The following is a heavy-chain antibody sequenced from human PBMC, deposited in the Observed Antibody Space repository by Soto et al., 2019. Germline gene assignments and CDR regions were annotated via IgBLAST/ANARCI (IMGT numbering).Heavy chain of an antibody. CDR3: AILSITGTIFDY. D-gene: IGHD1-20*01. Sequence: GGSLRLSCAASGFTFSSYGMHWVRQAPGKGLEWVSAISGSGTITSYADSVKGRFTISRDNSKNTLYLQMNSLRAEDTAVYYCAILSITGTIFDYWGQGTLVTVSS. J-gene: IGHJ4*02. V-gene: IGHV3-NL1*01. CDR2: ISGSGTIT. CDR1: GFTFSSYG.